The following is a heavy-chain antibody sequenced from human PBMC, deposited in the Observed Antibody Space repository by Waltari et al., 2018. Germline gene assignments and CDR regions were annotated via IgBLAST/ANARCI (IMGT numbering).Heavy chain of an antibody. CDR3: ARGGDSSWPR. D-gene: IGHD3-22*01. Sequence: VESGGGVIRPGGSLRLSCEASGFPFGDYVMSWVRQGPGKGLEWIAGINWKGDKVAYGDAVRGRFIISRDNAKNLLYLQMNTVGLDDTALYYCARGGDSSWPRWGQGTLVTVSA. CDR2: INWKGDKV. V-gene: IGHV3-20*04. J-gene: IGHJ4*02. CDR1: GFPFGDYV.